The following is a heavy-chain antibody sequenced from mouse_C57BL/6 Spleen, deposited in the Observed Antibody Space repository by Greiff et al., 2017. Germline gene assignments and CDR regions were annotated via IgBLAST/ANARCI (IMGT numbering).Heavy chain of an antibody. CDR1: GYTFPSYW. J-gene: IGHJ3*01. CDR3: AEGKFAY. V-gene: IGHV1-52*01. Sequence: QVQLQQPGAELVRPGSSVKLSCKASGYTFPSYWMHWVKQRPIQGLEWIGNIDPSDSETHYNQKFKDKATLTVDKSSSTVYMELSRLTSEDSAVYFCAEGKFAYWGQGTLVTVSA. CDR2: IDPSDSET.